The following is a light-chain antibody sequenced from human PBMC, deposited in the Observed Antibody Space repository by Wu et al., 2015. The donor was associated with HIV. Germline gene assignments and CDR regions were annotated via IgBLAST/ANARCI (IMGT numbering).Light chain of an antibody. J-gene: IGKJ5*01. CDR1: RSVRSW. Sequence: DIQMTQSPSSVSASVGDRVTISCRASRSVRSWLAWYQQKPGEAPNLLIYAASSLKSGVPSRFSGSGSGTDFRLTITNLQPEDFAIYYCQQANSFPITFGQGTRLEIK. CDR3: QQANSFPIT. V-gene: IGKV1-12*01. CDR2: AAS.